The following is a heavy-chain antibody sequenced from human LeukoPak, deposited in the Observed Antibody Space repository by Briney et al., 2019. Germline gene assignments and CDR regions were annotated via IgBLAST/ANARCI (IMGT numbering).Heavy chain of an antibody. D-gene: IGHD2-15*01. Sequence: ASVKVSCKASGYTFTDYDINWVRQAAGQGLEWMGWMNPHSGKTASPQKFQSRVNMTRDTSINTAYMELSSLTSEDTAVYYCARGGTPGVVDTRYFQHWGQGTLVTVSS. CDR1: GYTFTDYD. CDR3: ARGGTPGVVDTRYFQH. J-gene: IGHJ1*01. CDR2: MNPHSGKT. V-gene: IGHV1-8*02.